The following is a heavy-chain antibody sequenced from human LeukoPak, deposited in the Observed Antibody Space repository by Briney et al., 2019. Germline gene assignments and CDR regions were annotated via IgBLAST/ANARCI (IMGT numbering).Heavy chain of an antibody. CDR1: GFTFSDYW. Sequence: GGSLRLSCAASGFTFSDYWIHWVRQAPGKELVWVSRINTDGSITNYADSVKGRFSISRDNAKNTLYLQMSSLRAEDTAVYYCARINDFWSGPTLDVWGQGTTVTVSS. CDR2: INTDGSIT. D-gene: IGHD3-3*01. J-gene: IGHJ6*02. CDR3: ARINDFWSGPTLDV. V-gene: IGHV3-74*01.